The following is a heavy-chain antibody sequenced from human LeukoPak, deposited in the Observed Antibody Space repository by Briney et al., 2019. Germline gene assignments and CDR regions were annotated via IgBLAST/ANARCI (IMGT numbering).Heavy chain of an antibody. D-gene: IGHD1-26*01. CDR2: IYYSGST. CDR3: ARITGSYGIDY. J-gene: IGHJ4*02. V-gene: IGHV4-30-4*01. CDR1: GGSISSGDYY. Sequence: PSETLSLTCTVSGGSISSGDYYWSWIRQPPGKGLEWIGYIYYSGSTYYNPSLKSRLTISVDTSKNQFSLKLSSVTAADTAVYYCARITGSYGIDYWGQGTLVTVSS.